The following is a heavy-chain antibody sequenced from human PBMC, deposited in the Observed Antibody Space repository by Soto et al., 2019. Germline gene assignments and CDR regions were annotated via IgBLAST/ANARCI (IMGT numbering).Heavy chain of an antibody. CDR3: AAGWNPRPLDY. CDR1: GGSVSSNSYY. D-gene: IGHD1-1*01. Sequence: QVQLQESGPGLVKPPETLSLTCAVSGGSVSSNSYYWSWIRQPPGKGLEWIAYIYYSGGTNYNPSLKSRVTISVDTSKNQFSLKLSSVTAADTAVYYCAAGWNPRPLDYWGQGTLVTVSS. J-gene: IGHJ4*02. V-gene: IGHV4-61*01. CDR2: IYYSGGT.